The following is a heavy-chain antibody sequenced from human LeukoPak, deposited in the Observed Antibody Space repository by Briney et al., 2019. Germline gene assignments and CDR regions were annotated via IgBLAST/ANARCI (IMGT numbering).Heavy chain of an antibody. D-gene: IGHD3-9*01. V-gene: IGHV4-59*08. CDR1: SGSISSYY. J-gene: IGHJ3*01. Sequence: PSETLSLTCTVSSGSISSYYWSWIRQPPGKGLEWIGYIYDSGSTNYNPSLKSRVTISVDTSKNQFSLNLSSVTAADTAVYYCARAYRYFDYDTFDFWGQGTMVTVSS. CDR2: IYDSGST. CDR3: ARAYRYFDYDTFDF.